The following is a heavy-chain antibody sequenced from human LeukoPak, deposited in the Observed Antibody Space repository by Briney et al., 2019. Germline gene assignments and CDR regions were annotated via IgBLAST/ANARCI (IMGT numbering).Heavy chain of an antibody. Sequence: SETLSLTCTVSGGSISSGDYYWSWIRQPPGKGLEWIGYIYYSGSTYYNPSLKSRVTISVDTSKNQFSLKLSSVTAADTAVYYCASLPLRFLEYSEYFQHWGQGTLVTVSS. CDR3: ASLPLRFLEYSEYFQH. CDR2: IYYSGST. J-gene: IGHJ1*01. V-gene: IGHV4-30-4*08. CDR1: GGSISSGDYY. D-gene: IGHD3-3*01.